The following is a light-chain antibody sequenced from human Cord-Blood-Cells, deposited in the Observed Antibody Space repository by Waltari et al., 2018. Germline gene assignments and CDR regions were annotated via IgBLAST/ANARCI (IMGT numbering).Light chain of an antibody. CDR1: QSVSSN. J-gene: IGKJ1*01. CDR3: QQYNNWPPWT. Sequence: DIVMTQTPATPSVSPGERATISCRASQSVSSNLAWYQQKPGQAPRLLTYGASTRATGIPARFSGSGSGTEFTLTISSLQSEDFAVYYCQQYNNWPPWTFGQGTKVEIK. V-gene: IGKV3-15*01. CDR2: GAS.